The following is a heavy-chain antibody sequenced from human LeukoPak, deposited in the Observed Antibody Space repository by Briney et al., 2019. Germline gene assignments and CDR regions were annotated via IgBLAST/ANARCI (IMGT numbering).Heavy chain of an antibody. V-gene: IGHV3-23*01. D-gene: IGHD3-22*01. Sequence: PGGSLRLSCAASGFTFGSYAMSWFRQAPGKGLEWVSFISPGGDRTSNADSVEGRFTISRDNPRNTLYLQMNSLRGEDTAIYYCAIMHGYYDGSGYWVQWGQGTLVTVSS. CDR2: ISPGGDRT. CDR1: GFTFGSYA. CDR3: AIMHGYYDGSGYWVQ. J-gene: IGHJ4*02.